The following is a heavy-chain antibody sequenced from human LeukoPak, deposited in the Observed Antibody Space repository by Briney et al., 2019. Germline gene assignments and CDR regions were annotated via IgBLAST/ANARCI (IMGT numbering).Heavy chain of an antibody. V-gene: IGHV3-7*01. Sequence: GGSLRLSCAASGFTFSSYWMSWVRQAPGKGLEWVANIKKDGGETYYMESVKGRFTISRDNARNSLYLQMNSLTVEDTAVYYCARDMGWQQFDQWGQGTLVTVSS. CDR1: GFTFSSYW. CDR3: ARDMGWQQFDQ. D-gene: IGHD5-24*01. CDR2: IKKDGGET. J-gene: IGHJ4*02.